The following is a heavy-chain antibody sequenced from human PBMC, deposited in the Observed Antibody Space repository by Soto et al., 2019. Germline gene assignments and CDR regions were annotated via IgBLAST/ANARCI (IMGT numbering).Heavy chain of an antibody. D-gene: IGHD3-22*01. J-gene: IGHJ4*01. V-gene: IGHV1-69*08. CDR3: ARERSRYDRSGYYRPDY. Sequence: GASVKVSCKVSGDAFSTYSISWVRQAPGQGLEWLGGIIPILGTPSYAQRFQDRVTITADKSTSTAYMELSSLRSEDTAVYYCARERSRYDRSGYYRPDYWG. CDR1: GDAFSTYS. CDR2: IIPILGTP.